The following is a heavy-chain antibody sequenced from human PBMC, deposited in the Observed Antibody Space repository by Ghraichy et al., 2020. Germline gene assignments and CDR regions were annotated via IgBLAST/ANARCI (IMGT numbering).Heavy chain of an antibody. CDR1: GFTFTSSA. J-gene: IGHJ5*02. CDR2: IVVGSGNT. D-gene: IGHD5-24*01. CDR3: AADREAFPPPNWFDP. V-gene: IGHV1-58*02. Sequence: SVKVSCKASGFTFTSSAMQWVRQARGQRLEWIGWIVVGSGNTNYAQKFQERVTITRDMSTSTAYMELSSLRSEDTAVYYCAADREAFPPPNWFDPWGQGTLVTVSS.